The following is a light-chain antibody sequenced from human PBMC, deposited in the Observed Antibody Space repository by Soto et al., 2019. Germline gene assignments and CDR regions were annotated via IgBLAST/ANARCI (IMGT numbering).Light chain of an antibody. J-gene: IGLJ1*01. CDR3: SSYAGSNNYV. CDR2: EVN. Sequence: QSVLTQPPSASGSLGQSVTISCTGTSSDVGGYSYVSWYQQHPGKAPKLMIYEVNRRPSGVPDRFSGSKSGDTASLTVSGLQSDDEADYYCSSYAGSNNYVFGTGTKLTVL. CDR1: SSDVGGYSY. V-gene: IGLV2-8*01.